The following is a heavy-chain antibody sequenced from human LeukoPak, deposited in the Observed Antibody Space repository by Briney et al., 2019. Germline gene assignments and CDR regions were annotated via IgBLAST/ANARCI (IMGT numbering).Heavy chain of an antibody. J-gene: IGHJ5*02. V-gene: IGHV3-33*01. Sequence: GGSLRLSCAASGFTFSSYGMHWVRQAPGKGLEWVAVIWYDGSNKYYADSVKGRFTISRDNSKNTLYLQMNSLRAEDTAVYYCARKTYYYDYSAQGGRFNWFDPWGQGTLVTVSS. CDR3: ARKTYYYDYSAQGGRFNWFDP. D-gene: IGHD3-22*01. CDR2: IWYDGSNK. CDR1: GFTFSSYG.